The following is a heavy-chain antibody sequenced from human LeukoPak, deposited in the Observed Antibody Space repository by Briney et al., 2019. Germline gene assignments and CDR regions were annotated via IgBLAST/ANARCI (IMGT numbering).Heavy chain of an antibody. D-gene: IGHD5-18*01. J-gene: IGHJ5*02. CDR2: ISAYNGNT. V-gene: IGHV1-18*01. CDR1: GYTFTSYG. Sequence: ASVKVSCKASGYTFTSYGISWVRQAPGQGLEWMGWISAYNGNTNYAQKLQGRVTMTTDTSTSTAYVELRSLRSDYTAVYYRARGQLWLLNWFDPWGQGTLVTVSS. CDR3: ARGQLWLLNWFDP.